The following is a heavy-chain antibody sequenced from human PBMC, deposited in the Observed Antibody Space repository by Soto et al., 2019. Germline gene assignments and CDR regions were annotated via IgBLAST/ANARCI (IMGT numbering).Heavy chain of an antibody. CDR2: IYYSRST. J-gene: IGHJ4*02. D-gene: IGHD1-26*01. CDR3: ARRYGGNFDY. V-gene: IGHV4-59*01. CDR1: GGSINSYY. Sequence: QVQLQESGPGLVKPSETLSLTCTVSGGSINSYYWSWIRQPPGKGLEWIGYIYYSRSTNYNPSLKSRVTISVDTSKNQFSLKLRSVTGADTAVYYCARRYGGNFDYWGQGTLVTVSS.